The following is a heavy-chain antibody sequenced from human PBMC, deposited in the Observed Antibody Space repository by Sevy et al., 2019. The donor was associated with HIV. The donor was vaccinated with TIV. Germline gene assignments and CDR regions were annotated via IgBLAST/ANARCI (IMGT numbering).Heavy chain of an antibody. J-gene: IGHJ6*02. D-gene: IGHD2-2*01. Sequence: GGSLRLSCAASGFTFGNYAMSWVHQAPGKGLEWVSSISRSGGSTHYADSVKGRFTISRDNSKSTLFLQMNSLRAEDTAVYYCAKVDVVVPVADYGLDVWGQGTTVTVSS. CDR2: ISRSGGST. CDR1: GFTFGNYA. CDR3: AKVDVVVPVADYGLDV. V-gene: IGHV3-23*01.